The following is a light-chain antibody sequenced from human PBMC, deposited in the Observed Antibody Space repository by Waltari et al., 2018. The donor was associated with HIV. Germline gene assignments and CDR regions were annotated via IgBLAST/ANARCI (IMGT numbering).Light chain of an antibody. CDR2: DVN. Sequence: HSALTPPHSASGSPGQSVTISCPGASNDVGGYNYVSWYQQHPGKAPKLMIYDVNRRPSGVPDRFSGSKSGNTASLTVSGLQAEDEADYFCSSYAGSSSFVFGTGTKVTVL. CDR3: SSYAGSSSFV. CDR1: SNDVGGYNY. J-gene: IGLJ1*01. V-gene: IGLV2-8*01.